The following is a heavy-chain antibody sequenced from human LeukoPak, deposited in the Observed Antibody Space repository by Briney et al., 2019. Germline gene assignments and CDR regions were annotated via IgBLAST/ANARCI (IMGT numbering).Heavy chain of an antibody. Sequence: SVKVSCKASGGTFSSYAISWVRQAPGQGLEWMGGIIPIFGTANYAQKFQGRVTITTDESTSTAYMELSSLRSEDTAVYYCARDQKLEEWELLYAFDIWGQGTMVTVSS. D-gene: IGHD1-26*01. V-gene: IGHV1-69*05. J-gene: IGHJ3*02. CDR1: GGTFSSYA. CDR2: IIPIFGTA. CDR3: ARDQKLEEWELLYAFDI.